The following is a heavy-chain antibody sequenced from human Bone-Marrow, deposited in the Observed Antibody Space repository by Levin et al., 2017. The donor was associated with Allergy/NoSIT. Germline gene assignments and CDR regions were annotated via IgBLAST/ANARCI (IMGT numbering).Heavy chain of an antibody. CDR1: GESFSGYY. CDR2: INHDGST. D-gene: IGHD3-9*01. J-gene: IGHJ4*02. Sequence: SCAVYGESFSGYYWSWIRQPPGEGLEWIGKINHDGSTNYKPSLTSRVTMSVDASKNQFSLKLRSVTAADTAVYYCARLKGEIRKFDWFSQNEGRFDYWGQGTLVTVSS. CDR3: ARLKGEIRKFDWFSQNEGRFDY. V-gene: IGHV4-34*01.